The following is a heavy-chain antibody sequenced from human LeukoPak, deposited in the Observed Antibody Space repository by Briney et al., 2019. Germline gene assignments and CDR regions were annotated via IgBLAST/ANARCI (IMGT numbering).Heavy chain of an antibody. D-gene: IGHD3-22*01. J-gene: IGHJ3*02. V-gene: IGHV4-39*07. CDR1: GGSISSSSYY. Sequence: SETLSLTCTVSGGSISSSSYYWGWIRQPPGKGLEGIGSIYYSGSTYYNPSLKSRVTISVDTSKNQFSLKLSSVTAADTAVYYCAREGDYYYDSMTAFDIWGQGTMVTVSS. CDR3: AREGDYYYDSMTAFDI. CDR2: IYYSGST.